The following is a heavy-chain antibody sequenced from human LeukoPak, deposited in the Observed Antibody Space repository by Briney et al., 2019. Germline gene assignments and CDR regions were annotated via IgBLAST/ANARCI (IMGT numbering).Heavy chain of an antibody. J-gene: IGHJ4*02. D-gene: IGHD5-18*01. CDR3: ARRAMTERGHSYGLDY. CDR1: GFIFTSYS. Sequence: GGSLRLSCAASGFIFTSYSMNWVRQAPGKGLESVSSISSSSGTYIYYADSVKGRFTISRDDAKNSLYLQMDSLRAEDTAVYYCARRAMTERGHSYGLDYWGQGTLVTVSS. V-gene: IGHV3-21*01. CDR2: ISSSSGTYI.